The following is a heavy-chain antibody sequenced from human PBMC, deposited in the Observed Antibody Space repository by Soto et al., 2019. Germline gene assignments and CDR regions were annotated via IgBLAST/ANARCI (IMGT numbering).Heavy chain of an antibody. D-gene: IGHD3-10*01. CDR2: ISSSSSYI. Sequence: PGGSLRLSCAASGFTFSSYSMNWVRQAPGKGLEWVSSISSSSSYIYYADSVKGRFTISRDNAKNSLYLQMNSLRAEDTAVYYCARGGSGSYPEGWYYGIDVWGQGTTVTVSS. CDR3: ARGGSGSYPEGWYYGIDV. CDR1: GFTFSSYS. J-gene: IGHJ6*02. V-gene: IGHV3-21*01.